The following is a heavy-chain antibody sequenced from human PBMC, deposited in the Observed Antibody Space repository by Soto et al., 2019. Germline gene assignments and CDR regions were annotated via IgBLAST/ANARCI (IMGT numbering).Heavy chain of an antibody. CDR1: GYSFTSYW. J-gene: IGHJ5*02. CDR2: IYPGDSDT. CDR3: ARQVRDILTGYLTPPSWFDP. Sequence: PGESLKISCKGSGYSFTSYWIGWVRQMPGKGLEWMGIIYPGDSDTRYSPSFQGQVTISADKSISTAYLQWSSLKASDTAMYYCARQVRDILTGYLTPPSWFDPWGPGTLVTVSS. V-gene: IGHV5-51*01. D-gene: IGHD3-9*01.